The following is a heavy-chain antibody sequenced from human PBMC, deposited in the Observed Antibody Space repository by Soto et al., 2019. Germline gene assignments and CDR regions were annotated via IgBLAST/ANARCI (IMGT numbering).Heavy chain of an antibody. J-gene: IGHJ4*02. CDR3: AREGRGKKAGYNGLVSLGY. D-gene: IGHD2-2*02. V-gene: IGHV1-69*06. CDR2: IIPIFNST. CDR1: GSRFSNYV. Sequence: QVQLVQSGAEVKTPGSSLKVSCKASGSRFSNYVISWVRQAPGHGLEWLGRIIPIFNSTKYAQSFQGRVTITADKSTSTASLELSSLRSDDTAVYYCAREGRGKKAGYNGLVSLGYWGQGTLVTVSS.